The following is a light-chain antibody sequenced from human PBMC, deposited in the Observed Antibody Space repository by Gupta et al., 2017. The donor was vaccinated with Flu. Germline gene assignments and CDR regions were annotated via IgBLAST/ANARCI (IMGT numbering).Light chain of an antibody. CDR2: GAS. CDR3: QQHDSSPRT. Sequence: EILLTQSPGTLSLSPGERATLSCRASQSVTSNYLAWYQQKPGQAPRLLIYGASCRATGIPDRFSGSGSGTDFSLTISRLEPEDFAVYYCQQHDSSPRTFGQGTKLEIK. CDR1: QSVTSNY. V-gene: IGKV3-20*01. J-gene: IGKJ2*01.